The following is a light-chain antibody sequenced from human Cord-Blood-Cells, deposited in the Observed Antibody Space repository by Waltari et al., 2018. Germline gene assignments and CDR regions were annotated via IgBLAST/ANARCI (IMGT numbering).Light chain of an antibody. CDR2: AAS. V-gene: IGKV1-39*01. CDR3: QQSYSTPFT. Sequence: DIQMTQPPSSLSASVGDRLTITGRASQSISSYLNWYQQKPGKAPKLLIYAASSLQSGVPSRFSGSGSGTDFTLTISSLQPEDVATYYCQQSYSTPFTFGPGTKVDIK. CDR1: QSISSY. J-gene: IGKJ3*01.